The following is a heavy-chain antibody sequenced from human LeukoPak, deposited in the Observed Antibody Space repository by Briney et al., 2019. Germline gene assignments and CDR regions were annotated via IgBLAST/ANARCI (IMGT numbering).Heavy chain of an antibody. CDR1: GFTVSSNY. D-gene: IGHD6-19*01. Sequence: GGSLRLSCAASGFTVSSNYMSWVRQVPGKGLEWVSIIYSGGSTYYADSVKGRFTISRDNSKNTLYLQMNSLRAEDTAVYYCAKDPDSSGLYWGQGTLVTVSS. V-gene: IGHV3-53*01. CDR3: AKDPDSSGLY. J-gene: IGHJ4*02. CDR2: IYSGGST.